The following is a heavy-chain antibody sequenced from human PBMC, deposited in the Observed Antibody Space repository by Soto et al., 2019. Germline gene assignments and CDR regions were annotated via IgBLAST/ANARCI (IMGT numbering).Heavy chain of an antibody. CDR1: GFTFSSCS. D-gene: IGHD5-12*01. J-gene: IGHJ4*02. CDR2: ISSDSYYI. Sequence: EVQPVESGGGLVKPGGSLRLSCAASGFTFSSCSMNWVRQAPGKGLDWVSSISSDSYYIYYADSVRGRFTISRDNAKNSLYLQMNNLRADDTAVYYCSRRCGYDGPDNWGQGTLVTVSS. V-gene: IGHV3-21*01. CDR3: SRRCGYDGPDN.